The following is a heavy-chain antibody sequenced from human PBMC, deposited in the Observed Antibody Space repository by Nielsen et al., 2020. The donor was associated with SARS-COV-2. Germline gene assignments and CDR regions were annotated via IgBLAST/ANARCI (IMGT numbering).Heavy chain of an antibody. CDR3: ARETLDYTSSFVDY. Sequence: GGSLRLSCAASGFTFSSYGMHWVRQAPGKGLEWVAVIWYDGSNKYYADSVKGRFNISRDNSKNMVYLQMNSLKPEDTAVYYCARETLDYTSSFVDYWGQGTLVTVSS. CDR2: IWYDGSNK. J-gene: IGHJ4*02. V-gene: IGHV3-33*01. CDR1: GFTFSSYG. D-gene: IGHD2-2*02.